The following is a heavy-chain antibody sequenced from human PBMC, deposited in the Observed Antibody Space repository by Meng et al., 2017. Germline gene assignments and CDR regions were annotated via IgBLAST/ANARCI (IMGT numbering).Heavy chain of an antibody. CDR3: ARGGNRPFDY. CDR2: IYYSGST. Sequence: GSLRLSCTVSGGSISSYYWSWIRQPPGKGLEWIGYIYYSGSTNYNPSLKSRVTISVDTSKNQFSPKLSSVTAADTAVYYCARGGNRPFDYWGQGTLVTVSS. V-gene: IGHV4-59*01. CDR1: GGSISSYY. J-gene: IGHJ4*02. D-gene: IGHD1-14*01.